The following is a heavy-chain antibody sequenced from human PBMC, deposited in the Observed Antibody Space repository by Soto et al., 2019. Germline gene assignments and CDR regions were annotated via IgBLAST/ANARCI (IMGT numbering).Heavy chain of an antibody. CDR2: IYWDDDN. CDR3: AHYVSASPAGWFDP. D-gene: IGHD3-10*01. Sequence: QITLKESGPALVKPTQTLTLTCTFSGFSLSTSGEAVGWIRQPPGEALEWLALIYWDDDNRYNPTLKTRLTITNDTSKTQVVLTRPNMDPVETATYYCAHYVSASPAGWFDPWGQGILVTVSS. V-gene: IGHV2-5*02. J-gene: IGHJ5*02. CDR1: GFSLSTSGEA.